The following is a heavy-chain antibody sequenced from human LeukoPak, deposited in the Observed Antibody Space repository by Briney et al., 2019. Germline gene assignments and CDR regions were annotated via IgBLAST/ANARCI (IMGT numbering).Heavy chain of an antibody. CDR2: IYYSGST. CDR1: GDSTSSSTYY. D-gene: IGHD3-16*01. CDR3: ARLGYGGIDY. J-gene: IGHJ4*02. Sequence: SETLSLTCTVSGDSTSSSTYYWDWIRQPPGKGLEWIGSIYYSGSTYYNPSLKSRVTISVDTSKNQFSLKLSSVTAADTAVYYCARLGYGGIDYWGQGTLVTVSS. V-gene: IGHV4-39*01.